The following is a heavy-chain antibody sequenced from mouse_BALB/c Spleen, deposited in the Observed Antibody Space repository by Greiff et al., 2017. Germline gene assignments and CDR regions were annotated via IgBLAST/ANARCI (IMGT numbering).Heavy chain of an antibody. CDR2: ISSGSSTI. CDR3: ARSHYYGSLYAMDY. D-gene: IGHD1-2*01. CDR1: GFTFSSFG. J-gene: IGHJ4*01. Sequence: EVKLKESGGGLVQPGGSRKLSCAASGFTFSSFGMHWVRQAPEKGLEWVAYISSGSSTIYYADTVKGRFTISRDNPKNTLFLQMTSLRSEDTAMYYCARSHYYGSLYAMDYWGQGTSVTVSS. V-gene: IGHV5-17*02.